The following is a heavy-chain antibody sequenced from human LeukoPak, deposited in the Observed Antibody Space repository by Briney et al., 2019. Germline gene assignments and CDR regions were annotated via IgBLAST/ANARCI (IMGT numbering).Heavy chain of an antibody. CDR1: GLSLSVNY. Sequence: GGSLRLSCAASGLSLSVNYMTWVRQSPGKGLEWLSDIYRDGNTYYADSVNGRFSISRDDYKNTLYLEMNSLRAEDTALYYCARYTFRAVDIWGQGSMVTVSS. D-gene: IGHD2-2*02. CDR3: ARYTFRAVDI. J-gene: IGHJ3*02. V-gene: IGHV3-53*01. CDR2: IYRDGNT.